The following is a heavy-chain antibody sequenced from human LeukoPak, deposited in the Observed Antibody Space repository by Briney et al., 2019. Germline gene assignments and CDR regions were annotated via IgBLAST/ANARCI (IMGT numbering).Heavy chain of an antibody. J-gene: IGHJ4*02. V-gene: IGHV4-59*01. CDR1: GGSISSYY. CDR3: ARDGESSHYFDY. Sequence: PSETLSLTCTVSGGSISSYYWSWIRQPPGKGLEWIGYIHYSGSTNYNPSLKSRVTISVDTSKNQFSLNLRSVTAADTAMYYCARDGESSHYFDYWGQGNLVTVSS. D-gene: IGHD3-10*01. CDR2: IHYSGST.